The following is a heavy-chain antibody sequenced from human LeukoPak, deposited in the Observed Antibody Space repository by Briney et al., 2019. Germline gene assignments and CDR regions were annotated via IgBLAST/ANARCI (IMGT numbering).Heavy chain of an antibody. CDR2: ISRSANST. Sequence: VGSLRLSCAASGSAFSKVGVSCVRQAPGKGLGWISGISRSANSTNYADCVKGWFTISRDNSKNTLYLQMNSLRVEDTAVYYCAKRTVTPDIWGQGTLVTVSS. V-gene: IGHV3-23*01. J-gene: IGHJ4*02. CDR1: GSAFSKVG. D-gene: IGHD1-14*01. CDR3: AKRTVTPDI.